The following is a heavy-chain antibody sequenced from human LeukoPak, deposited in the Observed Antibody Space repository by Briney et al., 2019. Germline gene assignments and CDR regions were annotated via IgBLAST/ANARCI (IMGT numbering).Heavy chain of an antibody. CDR3: ARGPSVGSGWSPDL. CDR2: ISSSGSAV. V-gene: IGHV3-48*03. Sequence: GGSLRLSCAASGFTFRNYEMNWVRQAPEKGLEWVSYISSSGSAVYYADSVKGRFTISRDNAKSSLYLQMNSLRAEDTALYYCARGPSVGSGWSPDLRGQGTLVTVSS. CDR1: GFTFRNYE. D-gene: IGHD6-19*01. J-gene: IGHJ5*02.